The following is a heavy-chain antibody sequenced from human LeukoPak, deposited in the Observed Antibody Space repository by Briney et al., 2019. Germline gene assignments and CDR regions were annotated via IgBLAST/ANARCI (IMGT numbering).Heavy chain of an antibody. Sequence: PSETLSLTCAVYGGSFSGYYWSWIRQPPGKGLEWIGEINHSGSTNYNPSLKSRVTISVDTSKNQFSLKLSSVTAADTAVYYCARHVRYCGSTSCYTNWFDPWGQGTLVTVSS. D-gene: IGHD2-2*01. CDR3: ARHVRYCGSTSCYTNWFDP. CDR2: INHSGST. CDR1: GGSFSGYY. V-gene: IGHV4-34*01. J-gene: IGHJ5*02.